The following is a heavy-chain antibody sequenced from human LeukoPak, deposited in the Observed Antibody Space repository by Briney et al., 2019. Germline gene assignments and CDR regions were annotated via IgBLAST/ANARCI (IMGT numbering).Heavy chain of an antibody. Sequence: ASVKVFCKASGGTFSSYAISWVRQAPGQGLEWMGGIIPIFGTANYAQKFQGRVTITADESTSAAYMELSSLRPEDTAVYYCASYGIADDYWGQGTLVTVSS. D-gene: IGHD6-13*01. CDR2: IIPIFGTA. CDR1: GGTFSSYA. CDR3: ASYGIADDY. V-gene: IGHV1-69*01. J-gene: IGHJ4*02.